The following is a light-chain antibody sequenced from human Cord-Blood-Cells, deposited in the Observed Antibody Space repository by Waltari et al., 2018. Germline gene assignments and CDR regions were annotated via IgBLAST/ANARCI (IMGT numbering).Light chain of an antibody. V-gene: IGLV10-54*02. Sequence: QAGLTQPPSVSKGLRQTATLTCTGNSNIVGNQGAAWLQQHQGHPPKLLSYRNNNRHSGISERFSASRSGNTASLTITGLQPEDEADYYCSALDSSLSAYVFGTGTKVTVL. J-gene: IGLJ1*01. CDR2: RNN. CDR3: SALDSSLSAYV. CDR1: SNIVGNQG.